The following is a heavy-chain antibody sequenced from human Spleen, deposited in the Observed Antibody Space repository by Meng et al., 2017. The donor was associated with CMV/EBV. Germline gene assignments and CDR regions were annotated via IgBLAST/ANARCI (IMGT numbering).Heavy chain of an antibody. V-gene: IGHV3-43*01. CDR2: ISWDGDIT. CDR3: AKGDSSSLRPTFDY. D-gene: IGHD6-13*01. Sequence: GESLKISCAASRFTFDDYTMHWVRQAPGKGLEWVSLISWDGDITYYADSVKGRFTISRDNSKNSLYLQTNGLRTEDTALYFCAKGDSSSLRPTFDYWGQGTLVTVSS. CDR1: RFTFDDYT. J-gene: IGHJ4*02.